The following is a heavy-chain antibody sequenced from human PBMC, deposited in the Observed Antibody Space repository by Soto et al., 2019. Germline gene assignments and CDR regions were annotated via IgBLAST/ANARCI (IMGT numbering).Heavy chain of an antibody. D-gene: IGHD3-10*01. V-gene: IGHV3-30*18. CDR2: ISYDGSNK. Sequence: PGGSLRLSCAASGFTFSSYGMHWVRQAPGKGLEWVAVISYDGSNKYYADSVKGRFTISRDNSKNTLYLQMNSLRAEDTAVYYCAKDPAKSTMVRGVIIPWFDPRGQGTLVTVSS. CDR1: GFTFSSYG. CDR3: AKDPAKSTMVRGVIIPWFDP. J-gene: IGHJ5*02.